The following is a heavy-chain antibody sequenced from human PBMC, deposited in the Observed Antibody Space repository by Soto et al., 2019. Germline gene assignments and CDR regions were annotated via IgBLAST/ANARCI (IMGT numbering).Heavy chain of an antibody. J-gene: IGHJ6*04. V-gene: IGHV4-59*01. CDR2: IYYSVST. CDR1: GGSISSYY. Sequence: PSETLSLTCTVSGGSISSYYWSWIRQPPGKGLEWIGYIYYSVSTNYNPSLKSRVNISVDTSKNQFSLKLSSVTAADTAVYYCARDGAAGHYYYYGMDVWGNGNTVTVSA. D-gene: IGHD6-13*01. CDR3: ARDGAAGHYYYYGMDV.